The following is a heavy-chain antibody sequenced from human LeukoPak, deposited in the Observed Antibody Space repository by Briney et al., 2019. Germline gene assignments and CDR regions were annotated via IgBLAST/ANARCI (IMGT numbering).Heavy chain of an antibody. Sequence: SVKVSCKASGGTFSSYAISWVRQAPGQGLEWMGGIIPIFGTANYAQKFQGGVTITADESTSTAYMELSSLRSEDTAVYYCAKDARKGMYYDFWSGDAFDIWGQGTMVTVSS. CDR1: GGTFSSYA. CDR3: AKDARKGMYYDFWSGDAFDI. J-gene: IGHJ3*02. D-gene: IGHD3-3*01. V-gene: IGHV1-69*13. CDR2: IIPIFGTA.